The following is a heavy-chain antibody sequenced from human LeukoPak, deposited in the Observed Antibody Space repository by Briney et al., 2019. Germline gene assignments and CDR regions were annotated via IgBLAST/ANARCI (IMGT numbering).Heavy chain of an antibody. Sequence: PGRSLRLSCVASGFTFSNSGMHWVRQAPGKELEWVAVLSYDGSNKYYADSVKGRFTISRDNSKNTLYLQMDSLRADDTAVYYCAKDWYSSTWCLIGVFDIWGQGTPVTVSS. CDR1: GFTFSNSG. D-gene: IGHD6-13*01. V-gene: IGHV3-30*18. CDR3: AKDWYSSTWCLIGVFDI. CDR2: LSYDGSNK. J-gene: IGHJ3*02.